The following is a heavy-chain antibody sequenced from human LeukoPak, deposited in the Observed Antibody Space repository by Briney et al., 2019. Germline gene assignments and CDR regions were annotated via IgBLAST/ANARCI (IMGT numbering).Heavy chain of an antibody. D-gene: IGHD5-24*01. CDR1: GFTFSDYY. V-gene: IGHV4-34*01. CDR3: ARGTGMATIYWYFDL. J-gene: IGHJ2*01. Sequence: GSLRLSCAASGFTFSDYYMSWIRQPPGKGLEWIGEINHSGSTNYNPSLKSRVTISVDTSKNQFSLKLSSVTAADTTMYYCARGTGMATIYWYFDLWGRGTLVTVSS. CDR2: INHSGST.